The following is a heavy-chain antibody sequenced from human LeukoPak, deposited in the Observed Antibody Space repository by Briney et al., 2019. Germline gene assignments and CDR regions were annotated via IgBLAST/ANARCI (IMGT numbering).Heavy chain of an antibody. CDR2: IRNDGSKK. CDR1: GFTFSSFG. Sequence: GGSLRLSCEASGFTFSSFGMHWVRQAPGKGLEWVAFIRNDGSKKYYVDSVKGRFTISRDNSKNTLYLQMNSLRAEDTAVYYCAKGSGSSLDIVLWGEGTLDTVSS. CDR3: AKGSGSSLDIVL. V-gene: IGHV3-30*02. J-gene: IGHJ4*02. D-gene: IGHD5-18*01.